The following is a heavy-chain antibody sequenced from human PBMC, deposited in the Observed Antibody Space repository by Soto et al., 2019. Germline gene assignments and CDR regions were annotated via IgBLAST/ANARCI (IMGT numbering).Heavy chain of an antibody. Sequence: GGSLRLSCAASGFTFTSYTMNWVRQAPGKGLEWVSSISSSSDYIYYADSMKGRVTISRDNAKNSLFLDMNSLTGEDTAVYYCDTASVYATGPLDFWGQGTLVTVSS. CDR2: ISSSSDYI. V-gene: IGHV3-21*06. CDR3: DTASVYATGPLDF. CDR1: GFTFTSYT. D-gene: IGHD2-2*01. J-gene: IGHJ4*02.